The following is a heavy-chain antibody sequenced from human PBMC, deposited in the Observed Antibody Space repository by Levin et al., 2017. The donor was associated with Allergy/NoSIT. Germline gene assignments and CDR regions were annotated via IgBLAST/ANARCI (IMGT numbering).Heavy chain of an antibody. D-gene: IGHD2-8*01. CDR3: ANAKPVTTGMVYAIMRYYYYGMDV. CDR1: GFTFSSYA. V-gene: IGHV3-23*01. Sequence: GGSLRLSCAASGFTFSSYAMSWVRQAPGKGLEWVSAISGSGGRTYYADSVKGRFTISRDNSKNTLYLQMNSLRAEDTAVYYCANAKPVTTGMVYAIMRYYYYGMDVWGQGTTVTVSS. J-gene: IGHJ6*02. CDR2: ISGSGGRT.